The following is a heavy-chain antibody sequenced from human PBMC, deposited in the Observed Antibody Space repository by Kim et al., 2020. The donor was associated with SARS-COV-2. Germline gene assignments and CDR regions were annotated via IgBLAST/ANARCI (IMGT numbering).Heavy chain of an antibody. CDR1: GGSFSGYY. CDR2: INHSGST. J-gene: IGHJ5*02. D-gene: IGHD6-13*01. Sequence: SETLSLTCAVYGGSFSGYYWSWIRQPPEKGLEWIGEINHSGSTNYNPSLKSRVTISVDTSKNQFSLKLSSVTAADTAVYYCARVSSSWYGNWFDPWGQGT. V-gene: IGHV4-34*01. CDR3: ARVSSSWYGNWFDP.